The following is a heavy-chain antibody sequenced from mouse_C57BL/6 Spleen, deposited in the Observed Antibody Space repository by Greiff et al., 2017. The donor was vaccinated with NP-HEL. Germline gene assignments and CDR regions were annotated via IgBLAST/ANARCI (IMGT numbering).Heavy chain of an antibody. CDR3: ARWYGGNLPPFDY. V-gene: IGHV1-81*01. J-gene: IGHJ2*01. CDR2: IYPRSGNT. D-gene: IGHD1-1*02. CDR1: GYTFTSYG. Sequence: QVQLKQSGAELARPGASVKLSCKASGYTFTSYGISWVKQRTGQGLEWIGEIYPRSGNTYYNEKFKGKATLTADKSSSTAYMGLRSLTSEDSAVYFCARWYGGNLPPFDYWGQGTTLTVSS.